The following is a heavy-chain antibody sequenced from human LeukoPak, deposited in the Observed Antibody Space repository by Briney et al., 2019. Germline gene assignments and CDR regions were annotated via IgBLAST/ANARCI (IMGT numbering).Heavy chain of an antibody. CDR1: GFTFSSYG. J-gene: IGHJ4*02. D-gene: IGHD3-10*01. CDR3: AKPSXXLTSFDY. V-gene: IGHV3-30*18. Sequence: PGRSLRLSCAASGFTFSSYGMHWVRQAPGKGLEWVAVISYDGSNKYYADSVKGRFTISRDNSKNTLYLQMNSLRAEDTAVYYCAKPSXXLTSFDYWGQGTLVTVSS. CDR2: ISYDGSNK.